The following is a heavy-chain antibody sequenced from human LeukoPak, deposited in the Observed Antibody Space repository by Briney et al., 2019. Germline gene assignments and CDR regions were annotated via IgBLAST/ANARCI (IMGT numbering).Heavy chain of an antibody. D-gene: IGHD3-22*01. J-gene: IGHJ1*01. Sequence: GGSLRLSCAASGFTFSSYAMSWVRQAPGKGLEWVSAISGSGGSTYYADSVKGRFTISRDNSKNTPYLQMNSLTAEDTAVYYCAKNYYDSSGCSRRGAEYFQHWGQGTLVTVSS. CDR3: AKNYYDSSGCSRRGAEYFQH. V-gene: IGHV3-23*01. CDR1: GFTFSSYA. CDR2: ISGSGGST.